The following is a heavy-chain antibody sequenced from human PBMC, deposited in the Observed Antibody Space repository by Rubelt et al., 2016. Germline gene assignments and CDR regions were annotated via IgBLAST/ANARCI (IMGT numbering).Heavy chain of an antibody. Sequence: VKVSCKASGYTFTSYGISWVRQAPGQGLEWMGWISAYNGNTNYAQKLQGRVTMTTDTSTSTAYMELRSLRSDDTAVYYCARDRAVWVTTPVDAFDIWGHGTMVTVSS. CDR3: ARDRAVWVTTPVDAFDI. CDR2: ISAYNGNT. J-gene: IGHJ3*02. CDR1: GYTFTSYG. V-gene: IGHV1-18*01. D-gene: IGHD4-17*01.